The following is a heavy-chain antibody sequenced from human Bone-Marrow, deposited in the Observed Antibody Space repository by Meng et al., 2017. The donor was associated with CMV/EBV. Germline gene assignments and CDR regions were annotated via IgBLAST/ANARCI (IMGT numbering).Heavy chain of an antibody. D-gene: IGHD1-14*01. CDR2: IYSGGSST. V-gene: IGHV3-23*03. J-gene: IGHJ4*02. CDR3: AKGNQGDY. CDR1: GFTFSSYA. Sequence: GESLKISCAASGFTFSSYAMHWVRQAPGKGLEWVSVIYSGGSSTYYADSVKGRFTISRDNSKNTLYLQMNSLRAEDTAVYYCAKGNQGDYWGQGTLVTSPQ.